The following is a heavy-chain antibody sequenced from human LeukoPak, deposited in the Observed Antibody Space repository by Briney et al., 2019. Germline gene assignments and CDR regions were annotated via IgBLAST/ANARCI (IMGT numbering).Heavy chain of an antibody. V-gene: IGHV3-53*01. CDR2: IYSDGTS. CDR1: GFTVSNSF. Sequence: GGSLRLSCAASGFTVSNSFMSWIRQAPGKGLEWVSDIYSDGTSYYADSVKARFSISRDNSKNSLYLQMNSLRVEDTAMYYCTKTGGPWDWGQGTLVTVSS. CDR3: TKTGGPWD. D-gene: IGHD7-27*01. J-gene: IGHJ4*02.